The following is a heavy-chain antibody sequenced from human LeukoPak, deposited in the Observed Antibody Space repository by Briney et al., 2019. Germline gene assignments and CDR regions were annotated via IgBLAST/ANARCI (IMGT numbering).Heavy chain of an antibody. CDR1: GYSFTTYW. J-gene: IGHJ6*03. CDR3: ARLLVPEPMGYMDV. V-gene: IGHV5-51*01. Sequence: GASLKISCKCSGYSFTTYWICWVRQMPGKGLEWMGIIYPGGSDSRYSPSFQCQVTISADKSISTAYLQWRSLKASDTAMYYCARLLVPEPMGYMDVWGKGTTVTVSS. D-gene: IGHD2-2*01. CDR2: IYPGGSDS.